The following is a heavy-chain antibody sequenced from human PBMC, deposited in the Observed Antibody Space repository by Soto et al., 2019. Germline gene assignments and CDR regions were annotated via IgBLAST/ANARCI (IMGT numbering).Heavy chain of an antibody. CDR2: IFSNDEK. Sequence: QVTVKESGPVLVKPTETLTLTCTVSGFSLSNAGLGVSWIRQPPGKALEWLAHIFSNDEKSYSTSLKSRLTSSXDPXKSQVVRTMTNMDPVDTATYYCASTYSTSWYGFDPWGQGTLVTVSS. CDR1: GFSLSNAGLG. CDR3: ASTYSTSWYGFDP. V-gene: IGHV2-26*04. J-gene: IGHJ5*02. D-gene: IGHD6-13*01.